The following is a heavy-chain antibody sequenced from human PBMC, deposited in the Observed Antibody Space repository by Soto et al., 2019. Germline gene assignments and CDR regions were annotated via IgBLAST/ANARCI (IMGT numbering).Heavy chain of an antibody. D-gene: IGHD2-15*01. J-gene: IGHJ5*02. CDR3: VRYSRDRGWFDP. V-gene: IGHV4-30-4*01. CDR2: IYYSGST. Sequence: PSETLSLTCTVSGGSISSGDYYWSWIRQPPGKDLEWIGYIYYSGSTYYNPSLKSRVTISVDTSKNQFSLKVTSVTAADTAGYYCVRYSRDRGWFDPWGQGALVTVSS. CDR1: GGSISSGDYY.